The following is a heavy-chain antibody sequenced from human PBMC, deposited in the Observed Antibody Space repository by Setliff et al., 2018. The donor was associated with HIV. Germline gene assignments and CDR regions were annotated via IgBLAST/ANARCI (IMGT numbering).Heavy chain of an antibody. J-gene: IGHJ4*02. CDR2: ISTYSGNA. CDR3: ARDERGYSTGSDY. Sequence: ASVKVSCKASGYSFTDYYIHWVRQAPGQGLEWMGWISTYSGNADYAQKFKDRVTMTTDTSTSTVYMELRSLRSDDTAVYFCARDERGYSTGSDYWGQGTLVTVSS. D-gene: IGHD6-19*01. V-gene: IGHV1-18*04. CDR1: GYSFTDYY.